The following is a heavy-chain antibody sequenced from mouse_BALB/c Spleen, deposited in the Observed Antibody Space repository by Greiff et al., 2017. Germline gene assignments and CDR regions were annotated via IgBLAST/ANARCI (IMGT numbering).Heavy chain of an antibody. CDR1: GYSFTSYW. J-gene: IGHJ2*01. V-gene: IGHV1S81*02. CDR2: INPSNGRT. CDR3: ARRGPLYGYFDY. D-gene: IGHD1-1*02. Sequence: QVQLQQPGAELVRPGASVKLSCKASGYSFTSYWMHWVKQRPGQGLEWIGEINPSNGRTNYNEKFKSKATLTVDKSSSTAYMQLSSLTSEDSAVYYCARRGPLYGYFDYWGQGTTLTVSS.